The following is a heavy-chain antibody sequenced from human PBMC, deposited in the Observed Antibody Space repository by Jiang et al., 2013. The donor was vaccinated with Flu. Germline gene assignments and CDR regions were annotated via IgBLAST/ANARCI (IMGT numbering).Heavy chain of an antibody. D-gene: IGHD2/OR15-2a*01. J-gene: IGHJ5*02. V-gene: IGHV4-39*01. CDR1: GGSISSSSYY. CDR3: ARHLWVEYNWFDP. CDR2: IYYSGST. Sequence: GSGLVKPSETLSLTCTVSGGSISSSSYYWGWIRQPPGKGLEWIGSIYYSGSTYYNPSLKSRVTISVDTSKNQFSLKLSSVTAADTAVYYCARHLWVEYNWFDPWGQGTLVTVSS.